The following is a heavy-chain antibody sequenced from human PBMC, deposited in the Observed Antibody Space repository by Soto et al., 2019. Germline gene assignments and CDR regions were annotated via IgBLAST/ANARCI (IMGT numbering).Heavy chain of an antibody. J-gene: IGHJ4*02. CDR2: IYYSGST. V-gene: IGHV4-59*01. Sequence: SETLSLTCTVSGGSISSYYWSWIRQPPGKGLEWIGYIYYSGSTNYNPSLKSRVTISVDTSKNQFSLKLSSVTTADTAVYYCARTTYSRGIDYWGQGTLVTVSS. CDR1: GGSISSYY. CDR3: ARTTYSRGIDY. D-gene: IGHD6-13*01.